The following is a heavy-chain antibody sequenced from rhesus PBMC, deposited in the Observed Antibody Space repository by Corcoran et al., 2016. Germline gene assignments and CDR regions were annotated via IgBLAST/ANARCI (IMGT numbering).Heavy chain of an antibody. V-gene: IGHV4S14*01. D-gene: IGHD5-42*01. CDR2: IYGSGGSN. CDR3: ARVGSSWSEWDTVGTEWYFDL. J-gene: IGHJ2*01. Sequence: QVQLQESGPGLVKPSATLSLTCAVSGYSISSGYYWGWIRQPPGKGRGWIGSIYGSGGSNYLNPSLKSRVTLSVDTSKNQFSLKLSSVTAADTAVYYCARVGSSWSEWDTVGTEWYFDLWGPGTPITISS. CDR1: GYSISSGYY.